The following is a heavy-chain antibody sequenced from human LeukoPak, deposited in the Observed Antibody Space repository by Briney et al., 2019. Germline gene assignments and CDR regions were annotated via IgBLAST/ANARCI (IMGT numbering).Heavy chain of an antibody. V-gene: IGHV4-34*01. J-gene: IGHJ4*02. Sequence: SETLSLTCAVYGGSFSGYYWSWIRQPPGKGLEWIGEINHSGGTNYNPSLKSRVTISVDTSKNQFSLKLSSGTAADTAVYYCARGLSPIVSWGQGTLVTVS. CDR2: INHSGGT. CDR3: ARGLSPIVS. CDR1: GGSFSGYY.